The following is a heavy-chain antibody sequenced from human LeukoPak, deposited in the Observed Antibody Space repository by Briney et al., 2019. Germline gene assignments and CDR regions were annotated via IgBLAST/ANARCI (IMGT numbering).Heavy chain of an antibody. D-gene: IGHD1-26*01. CDR1: GYSIRSGYY. CDR3: XRLRGSYYYFDS. J-gene: IGHJ4*02. CDR2: VFSGNT. Sequence: PSETLSLTCAVSGYSIRSGYYWGWIRQPPGKGLEWIGSVFSGNTYYNPSLKSRVIMSVDTSKNQFSLDLSSVTAADTAVYYCXRLRGSYYYFDSWGQGTLVTVSS. V-gene: IGHV4-38-2*01.